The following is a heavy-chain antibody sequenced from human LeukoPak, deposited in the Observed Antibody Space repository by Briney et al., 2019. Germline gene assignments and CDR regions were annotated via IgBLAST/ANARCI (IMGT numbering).Heavy chain of an antibody. CDR3: ARSTVVTGTFDY. J-gene: IGHJ4*02. V-gene: IGHV4-4*07. D-gene: IGHD4-23*01. Sequence: TSETLSLTCTVSGGSISGSSYYWSWIRQPAGKGLEWIGRIYTSGSTNYNPSLKSRVTMSVDTSKNQFSLKLSSVTAADTAVYYCARSTVVTGTFDYGGQGTLVTVSS. CDR1: GGSISGSSYY. CDR2: IYTSGST.